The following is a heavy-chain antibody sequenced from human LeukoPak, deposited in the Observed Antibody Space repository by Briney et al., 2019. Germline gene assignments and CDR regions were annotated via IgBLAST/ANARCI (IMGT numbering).Heavy chain of an antibody. Sequence: GGSLRLSCAASGFTFSGYWMHWVRQAPGKGLVWVSRIKSDGSSTTYADSVKGRFTISRDNAKNTLYLEMNSLRAEDTAVYYCARTFAAAHIDYWGQGTRVTVSS. J-gene: IGHJ4*02. D-gene: IGHD2-15*01. CDR3: ARTFAAAHIDY. V-gene: IGHV3-74*01. CDR1: GFTFSGYW. CDR2: IKSDGSST.